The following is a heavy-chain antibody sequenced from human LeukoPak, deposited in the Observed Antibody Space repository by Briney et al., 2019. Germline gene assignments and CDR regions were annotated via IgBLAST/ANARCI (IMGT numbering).Heavy chain of an antibody. CDR3: ARGADYSGSYSFDY. J-gene: IGHJ4*02. V-gene: IGHV1-3*01. D-gene: IGHD1-26*01. CDR1: GNTFTKYC. CDR2: IDDGDGNT. Sequence: ASVKVSCKASGNTFTKYCIHWVRQAPGQGLEWMGWIDDGDGNTKYSEKFQGRVTITADESTSTAYMELSSLRSEDTAVYYCARGADYSGSYSFDYWGQGTLVTVSS.